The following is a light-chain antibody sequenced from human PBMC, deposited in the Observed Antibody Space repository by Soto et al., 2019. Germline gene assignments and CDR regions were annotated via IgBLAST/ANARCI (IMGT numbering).Light chain of an antibody. CDR3: QQYNNWPYT. J-gene: IGKJ2*01. CDR2: GAS. Sequence: EIVMTQSPATLSVSPGERATLSCRASQSVSSNLAWYQQKPGQAPRLLLYGASTRATGIPDRFSGSGSGTEFTLTISSLQSEDFAVYYCQQYNNWPYTFGQGTKLEIK. V-gene: IGKV3-15*01. CDR1: QSVSSN.